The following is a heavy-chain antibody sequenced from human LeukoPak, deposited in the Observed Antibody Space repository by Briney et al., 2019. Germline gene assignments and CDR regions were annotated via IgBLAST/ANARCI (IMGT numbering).Heavy chain of an antibody. CDR3: ARGPHQHWPLGQF. CDR1: GGSFNGYH. J-gene: IGHJ4*02. V-gene: IGHV4-34*01. Sequence: NASETLSLTCEVNGGSFNGYHWTWIRQSPGKGLEWIGEINDSGSPIYSPSLRSRLTISVDTSKNQFSVTLTSVTVADTAVYYCARGPHQHWPLGQFWGQGSLVTVSS. CDR2: INDSGSP. D-gene: IGHD2-2*01.